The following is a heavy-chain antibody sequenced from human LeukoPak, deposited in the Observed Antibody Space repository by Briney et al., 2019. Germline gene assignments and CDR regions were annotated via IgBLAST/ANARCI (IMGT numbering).Heavy chain of an antibody. Sequence: ASVKVSCKASGYTFTSYGISWVRQAPGQGLEWMGWISAYNGNTNYAQKLQGRVTMTTDTSTSTAYMELRNLRSDDPAVYYCVRAVPLGATIQNWFDPWGQGTLVTVSS. J-gene: IGHJ5*02. CDR3: VRAVPLGATIQNWFDP. V-gene: IGHV1-18*01. CDR2: ISAYNGNT. D-gene: IGHD5-12*01. CDR1: GYTFTSYG.